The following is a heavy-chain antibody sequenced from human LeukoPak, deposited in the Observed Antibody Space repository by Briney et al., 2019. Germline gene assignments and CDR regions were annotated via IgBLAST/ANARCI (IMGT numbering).Heavy chain of an antibody. Sequence: ASVKVSCKASGYTFTSYGISWVRQAPGQGLEWMGWISAYNGNTNYAQKLQGRVTMTTDTSTSTAYMELRSLRSNDTAVYYCARAWGSIAVAAIDYWGQGTLVTVSS. CDR2: ISAYNGNT. CDR1: GYTFTSYG. CDR3: ARAWGSIAVAAIDY. V-gene: IGHV1-18*04. D-gene: IGHD6-19*01. J-gene: IGHJ4*02.